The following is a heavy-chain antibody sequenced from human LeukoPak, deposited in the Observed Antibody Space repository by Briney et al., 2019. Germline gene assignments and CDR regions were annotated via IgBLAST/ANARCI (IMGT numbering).Heavy chain of an antibody. J-gene: IGHJ3*02. CDR3: ARPFVYCSSTSCLSRQEDAFDI. Sequence: GESLKISCKGFGYSFTSYWIGWVRQMPGKGLEWMGIIYPGDSDTRYSPSFQGQVTISADKSISTAYLQWSSLKASDTAMYYCARPFVYCSSTSCLSRQEDAFDIWGQGTMVTVSS. V-gene: IGHV5-51*01. CDR1: GYSFTSYW. D-gene: IGHD2-2*01. CDR2: IYPGDSDT.